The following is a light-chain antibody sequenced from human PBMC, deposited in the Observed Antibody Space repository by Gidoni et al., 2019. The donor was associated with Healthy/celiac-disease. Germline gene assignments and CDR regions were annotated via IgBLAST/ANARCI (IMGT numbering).Light chain of an antibody. CDR2: KDS. J-gene: IGLJ2*01. CDR3: QSADSSGTYVV. V-gene: IGLV3-25*03. Sequence: SYELTQPPSVSLSPGQTARITCSGDALPKQYAYWYQQKPGQAPVLVIDKDSERPSGIPERFSGSSSGTTVTLTISGVQAEDEADYYCQSADSSGTYVVFGGGTKLTVL. CDR1: ALPKQY.